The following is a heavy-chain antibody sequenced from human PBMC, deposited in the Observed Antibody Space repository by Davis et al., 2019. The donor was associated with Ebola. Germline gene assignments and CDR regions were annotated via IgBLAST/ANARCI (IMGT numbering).Heavy chain of an antibody. V-gene: IGHV1-18*01. CDR2: INPHNGNT. CDR1: GGTFSSYA. D-gene: IGHD1-1*01. J-gene: IGHJ4*02. Sequence: ASVKVSCKASGGTFSSYAVSWVRQAPGQGLEWMGWINPHNGNTNYAQNVQGRVTMTTDTSTSTAYMEVGSLRSDDTAVYYCARAQFPTTSDHWGQGTLVTVSS. CDR3: ARAQFPTTSDH.